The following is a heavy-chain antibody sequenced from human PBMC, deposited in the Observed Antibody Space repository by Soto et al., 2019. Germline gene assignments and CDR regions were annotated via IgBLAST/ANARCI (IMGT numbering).Heavy chain of an antibody. D-gene: IGHD2-21*01. CDR2: LYSGGSA. V-gene: IGHV3-66*01. Sequence: DVQLVESGGGLAQPGGSLRLSCAASGFSVSDRFMSWVRQAPGKGLEWVSFLYSGGSAYYADSVKGRFTISRDNSRNTLYLQMNSLRAEDTALYFCASRPGEVIPPQVYPLDYWGQGTQVTVSS. CDR1: GFSVSDRF. CDR3: ASRPGEVIPPQVYPLDY. J-gene: IGHJ4*02.